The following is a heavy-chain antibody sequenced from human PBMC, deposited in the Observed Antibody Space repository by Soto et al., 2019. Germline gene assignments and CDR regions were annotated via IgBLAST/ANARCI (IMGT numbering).Heavy chain of an antibody. CDR2: ISGSGGST. J-gene: IGHJ6*03. V-gene: IGHV3-23*01. CDR1: GFTFSSYA. CDR3: AKADILTGYYQSDYYYYYMDV. D-gene: IGHD3-9*01. Sequence: GGSLRLSCAASGFTFSSYAMSWVRQAPGKGLEWVSAISGSGGSTYYADSVKGRFTISRDNSKNTLYLQMNSLRAEDTAVYYCAKADILTGYYQSDYYYYYMDVWGKGTTVTVSS.